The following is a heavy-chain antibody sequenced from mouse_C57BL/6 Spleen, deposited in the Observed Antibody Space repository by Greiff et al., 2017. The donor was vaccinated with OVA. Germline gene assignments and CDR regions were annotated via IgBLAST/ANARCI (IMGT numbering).Heavy chain of an antibody. V-gene: IGHV1-50*01. Sequence: QVHVKQPGAELVKPGASVKLSCKASGYTFTSYWMQWVKQRPGQGLEWIGEIDPSDSYTNYNQKFKGKATLTVDTSSSTAYMQLSSLTSEDSAVYYCAREGATVAGTDYAMDYWGQGTSVTVSS. J-gene: IGHJ4*01. CDR3: AREGATVAGTDYAMDY. CDR1: GYTFTSYW. D-gene: IGHD1-1*01. CDR2: IDPSDSYT.